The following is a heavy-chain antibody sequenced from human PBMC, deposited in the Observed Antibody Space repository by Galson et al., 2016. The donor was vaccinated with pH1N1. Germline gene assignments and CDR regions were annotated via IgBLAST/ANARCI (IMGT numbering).Heavy chain of an antibody. V-gene: IGHV5-51*01. Sequence: MIYPADSDTRYSTSFQGQVTMSADKSSNTAHLQWNSLKASDTAVYYCARRGGYTNDGFEVWGQGTMVTVS. D-gene: IGHD4-11*01. CDR3: ARRGGYTNDGFEV. J-gene: IGHJ3*01. CDR2: IYPADSDT.